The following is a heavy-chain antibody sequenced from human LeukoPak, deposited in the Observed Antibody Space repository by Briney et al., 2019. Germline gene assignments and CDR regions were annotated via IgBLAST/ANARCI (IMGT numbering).Heavy chain of an antibody. J-gene: IGHJ6*04. CDR3: ASNAKYYYGSGSRYYYYGMDV. D-gene: IGHD3-10*01. CDR1: GGSFSGYY. Sequence: PSETLSLTCAVYGGSFSGYYWSWIRQPPGKGLEWIGEINHSGSTNYNPSLKSRVTISVDTYKNQFSLKLSSVTAADTAVYYCASNAKYYYGSGSRYYYYGMDVWGKGTTVTVSS. CDR2: INHSGST. V-gene: IGHV4-34*01.